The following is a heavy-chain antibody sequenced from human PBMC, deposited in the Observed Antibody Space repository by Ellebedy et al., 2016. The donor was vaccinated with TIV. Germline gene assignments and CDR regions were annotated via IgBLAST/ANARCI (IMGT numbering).Heavy chain of an antibody. D-gene: IGHD3-9*01. V-gene: IGHV3-33*01. CDR3: ASQFDRDAFDV. CDR1: GFSFTTYG. J-gene: IGHJ3*01. Sequence: PGGSLRLSCAASGFSFTTYGMHWVRQAPGKGLEWVALIWYDGSEKYYGDSVRGRFTISRDNSKNTLYLQMNSLKAEDTAVYYCASQFDRDAFDVWGQGTVVTVSS. CDR2: IWYDGSEK.